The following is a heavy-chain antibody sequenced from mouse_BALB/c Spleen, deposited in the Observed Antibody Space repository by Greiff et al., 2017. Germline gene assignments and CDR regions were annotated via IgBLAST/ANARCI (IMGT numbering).Heavy chain of an antibody. D-gene: IGHD1-1*01. CDR1: GYTFTSYV. J-gene: IGHJ4*01. CDR3: ARSLGSSYGYAMDY. V-gene: IGHV1-14*01. Sequence: VQLKQSGPELVKPGASVKMSCKASGYTFTSYVMHWVKQKPGQGLEWIGYINPYNDGTKYNEKFKGKATLTSDKSSSTAYMELSSLTSEDSAVYYCARSLGSSYGYAMDYWGQGTSVTVSS. CDR2: INPYNDGT.